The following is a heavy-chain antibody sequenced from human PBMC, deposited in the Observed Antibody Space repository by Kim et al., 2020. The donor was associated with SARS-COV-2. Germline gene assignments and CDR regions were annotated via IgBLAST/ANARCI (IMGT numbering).Heavy chain of an antibody. Sequence: SETLSLTCTVSGGSISSSSYYWGWIRQPPGKGLEWIGSIYYSGSTYYNPSLKSRVTISVDTSKNQFSLKLSSVTAADTAVYYCARLRRITMIVVDPFDY. CDR1: GGSISSSSYY. V-gene: IGHV4-39*01. D-gene: IGHD3-22*01. J-gene: IGHJ4*01. CDR2: IYYSGST. CDR3: ARLRRITMIVVDPFDY.